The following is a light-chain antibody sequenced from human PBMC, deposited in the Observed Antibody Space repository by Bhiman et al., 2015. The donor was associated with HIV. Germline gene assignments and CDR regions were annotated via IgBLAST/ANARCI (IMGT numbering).Light chain of an antibody. CDR1: DIGSKI. CDR3: QAWDSSAVV. Sequence: SYMLTQPPSVSVAPGKTATITCGGNDIGSKIVHWYQQKPGQAPLLVISYDGDRPSGIPERISGTNSGNTATLTISGTQAMDEADYYCQAWDSSAVVFGGGTKLTVL. J-gene: IGLJ2*01. V-gene: IGLV3-21*01. CDR2: YDG.